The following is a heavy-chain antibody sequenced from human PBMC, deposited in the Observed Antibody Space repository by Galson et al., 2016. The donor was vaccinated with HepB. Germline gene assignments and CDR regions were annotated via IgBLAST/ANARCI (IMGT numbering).Heavy chain of an antibody. J-gene: IGHJ4*02. D-gene: IGHD5-12*01. Sequence: CAISGDSVSTNTAHWNWIRQSPSRGLEWLGRTYYRSEWYNDYAVSVQSRINVNPDTPKNQFSLQLNSVTPEDTAVYFCAGGRMGYSYGNFDYWGQGTLVTVSS. V-gene: IGHV6-1*01. CDR3: AGGRMGYSYGNFDY. CDR1: GDSVSTNTAH. CDR2: TYYRSEWYN.